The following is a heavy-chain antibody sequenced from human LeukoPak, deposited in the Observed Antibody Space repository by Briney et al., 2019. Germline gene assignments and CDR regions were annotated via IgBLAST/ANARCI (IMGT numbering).Heavy chain of an antibody. CDR2: ISSTSSYI. V-gene: IGHV3-21*04. CDR3: ARDLHPRLAGFFDY. CDR1: GFTFSTYT. J-gene: IGHJ4*02. Sequence: GGSLRLSCAASGFTFSTYTMSWVRQAPGKGLEWVSSISSTSSYIYYADSVEGRFTISRDNSKNTLYLQMKTLKAEDTAVYYCARDLHPRLAGFFDYWGQGTLVTVSS. D-gene: IGHD3-3*02.